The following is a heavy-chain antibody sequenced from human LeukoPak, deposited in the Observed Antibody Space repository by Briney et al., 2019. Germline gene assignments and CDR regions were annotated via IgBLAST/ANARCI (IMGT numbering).Heavy chain of an antibody. J-gene: IGHJ4*02. CDR1: GFTFNNYG. Sequence: GGSLRLSCAASGFTFNNYGMHWVRQAPGKGLEWVAVISYDGSNKYYADSVKGRFTISRDNSKNTLYLQMNSLRAEDTAVYYCARDPDYEEAYYFDYWGQGTLVTVSS. D-gene: IGHD4-17*01. CDR3: ARDPDYEEAYYFDY. CDR2: ISYDGSNK. V-gene: IGHV3-30*03.